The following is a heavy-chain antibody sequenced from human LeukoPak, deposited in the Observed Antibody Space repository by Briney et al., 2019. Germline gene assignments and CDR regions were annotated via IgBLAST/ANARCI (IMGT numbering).Heavy chain of an antibody. D-gene: IGHD5-18*01. Sequence: GGSLRLSCAASGITFSDYYMSWIRQAPGKGLEWVSYISSSSSYTNYADSVKGRFTISRDNAKNSLYLQMNSLRAEDTAVYYCARAWIQLWHPYYYYGMDVWGKGTTVTVSS. CDR1: GITFSDYY. CDR3: ARAWIQLWHPYYYYGMDV. CDR2: ISSSSSYT. V-gene: IGHV3-11*06. J-gene: IGHJ6*04.